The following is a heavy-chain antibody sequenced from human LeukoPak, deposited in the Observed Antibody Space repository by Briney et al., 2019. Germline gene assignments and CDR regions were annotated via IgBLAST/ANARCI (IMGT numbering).Heavy chain of an antibody. CDR1: GFTFSSYA. CDR2: ISSGGGST. CDR3: AKVNARDWLPYFDY. D-gene: IGHD3/OR15-3a*01. V-gene: IGHV3-23*01. J-gene: IGHJ4*02. Sequence: GGSLRLSCAASGFTFSSYAMSRVRQAPGKGLEWVSGISSGGGSTYYADSVKGRLTISRDNPKNTLYLQMNSLRAEDTAVYYCAKVNARDWLPYFDYWGQGTLVTVSS.